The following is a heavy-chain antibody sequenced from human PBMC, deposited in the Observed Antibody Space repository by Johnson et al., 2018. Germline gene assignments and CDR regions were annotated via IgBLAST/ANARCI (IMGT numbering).Heavy chain of an antibody. V-gene: IGHV3-30*03. CDR1: GFTFSSYG. CDR2: ISYDGNNK. J-gene: IGHJ6*02. Sequence: QVQLVESGGGVVQPGRSLRLSCAASGFTFSSYGMHWVRQAPGKGLELVAIISYDGNNKNYVDSVKCRFTISRDNSQNTLYLQMNSLRAEETAVYYCATLKGTTRYSAMDVWGQGTTVTVSS. CDR3: ATLKGTTRYSAMDV. D-gene: IGHD1-7*01.